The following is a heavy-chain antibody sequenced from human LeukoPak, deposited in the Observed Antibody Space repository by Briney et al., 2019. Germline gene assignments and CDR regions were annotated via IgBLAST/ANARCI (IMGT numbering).Heavy chain of an antibody. CDR3: ASDQRYAFDY. CDR1: GFRFSDYP. D-gene: IGHD3-9*01. CDR2: IRTSAEGANYA. J-gene: IGHJ4*02. V-gene: IGHV3-48*02. Sequence: GGPLRLSCAASGFRFSDYPMNWVRQAPGKGLDGVSNIRTSAEGANYAYCADSVKGRVTISRDDAKSTLYLHMNSLRDDDTAVYYCASDQRYAFDYWGQGILVTVSS.